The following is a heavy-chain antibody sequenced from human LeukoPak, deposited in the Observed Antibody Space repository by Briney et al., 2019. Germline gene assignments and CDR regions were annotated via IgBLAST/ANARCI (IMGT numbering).Heavy chain of an antibody. CDR3: ARGGLRYFDWLSSYYFDY. Sequence: RTSETLSLTCAVYGGSFSGYYWSWIRQPPGKGLECIGEINHSGSTNYNPSLKSRVTISVDTSKNQFSLKLSSVTAADTAVYYCARGGLRYFDWLSSYYFDYWGQGTLVTVSS. CDR2: INHSGST. D-gene: IGHD3-9*01. V-gene: IGHV4-34*01. CDR1: GGSFSGYY. J-gene: IGHJ4*02.